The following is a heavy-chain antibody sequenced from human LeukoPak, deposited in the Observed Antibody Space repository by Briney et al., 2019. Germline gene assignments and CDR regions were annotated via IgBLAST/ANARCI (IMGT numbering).Heavy chain of an antibody. D-gene: IGHD3-22*01. V-gene: IGHV3-30*18. J-gene: IGHJ4*02. CDR3: AKVTFYDSSGYYYNPPDY. CDR2: ISYDGSNK. CDR1: EFTFSSYW. Sequence: GGSLRLSCAASEFTFSSYWMTWVRQAPGKGLEWVAVISYDGSNKYYADSVKGRFTISRDNSKNTLYLQMNSLRAEDTAVYYCAKVTFYDSSGYYYNPPDYWGQGTLVTVSS.